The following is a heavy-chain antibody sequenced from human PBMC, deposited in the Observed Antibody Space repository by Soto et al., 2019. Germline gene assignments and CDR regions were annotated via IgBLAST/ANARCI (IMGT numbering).Heavy chain of an antibody. D-gene: IGHD1-26*01. CDR1: ENGLAEMT. CDR3: AADRKIVGTIGAFDF. J-gene: IGHJ4*02. V-gene: IGHV1-24*01. CDR2: SAPEEGEP. Sequence: SVKVSCEDRENGLAEMTIDWLRQSPRKGLEWMGRSAPEEGEPIYPQKFQGRVSMTEDPSTDTAYMELTSLRFEDTAVYFCAADRKIVGTIGAFDFWGQGTLVTVSS.